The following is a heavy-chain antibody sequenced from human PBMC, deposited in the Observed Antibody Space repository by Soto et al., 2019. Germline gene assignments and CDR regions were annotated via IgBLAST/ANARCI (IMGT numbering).Heavy chain of an antibody. CDR1: GASISSNNW. CDR3: ARAGDYPLTGAFDI. V-gene: IGHV4-4*02. CDR2: IYHRGST. J-gene: IGHJ3*02. D-gene: IGHD4-17*01. Sequence: TSETLSLTCAVSGASISSNNWWSWVRQPPGKGLEWIGEIYHRGSTNYNPSLKSRVTISVDKSKNQFSLKLSSVTAADTAVYYCARAGDYPLTGAFDIWGQGTMVTVSS.